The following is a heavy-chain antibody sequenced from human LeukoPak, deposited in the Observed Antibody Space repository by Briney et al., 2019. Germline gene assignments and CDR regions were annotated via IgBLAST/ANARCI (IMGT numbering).Heavy chain of an antibody. V-gene: IGHV3-11*04. CDR3: ARDYTGGWNDY. D-gene: IGHD7-27*01. Sequence: GGSLRLSCAASGFTFSDYYMSWIRQAPGKGLEWLSYIGSSNTIYSADSVKGRFTISRDNAKNSLYLQMNSLRAEDTAVYYCARDYTGGWNDYWGQGTLVTVSS. CDR1: GFTFSDYY. CDR2: IGSSNTI. J-gene: IGHJ4*02.